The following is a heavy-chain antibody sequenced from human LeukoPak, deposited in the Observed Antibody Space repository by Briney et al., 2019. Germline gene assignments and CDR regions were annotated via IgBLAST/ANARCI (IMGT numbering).Heavy chain of an antibody. Sequence: GGSLRLSCAASGFTFDTYGMHWVRQAPGKGLEWVAVMKYDGNDIYYADSVKGRFTISRDNSKNTVYLQMNSLRAEDTAVYYCARHEGWYGNWGQGTLVTVSS. CDR3: ARHEGWYGN. V-gene: IGHV3-33*01. J-gene: IGHJ4*02. CDR1: GFTFDTYG. CDR2: MKYDGNDI. D-gene: IGHD2-15*01.